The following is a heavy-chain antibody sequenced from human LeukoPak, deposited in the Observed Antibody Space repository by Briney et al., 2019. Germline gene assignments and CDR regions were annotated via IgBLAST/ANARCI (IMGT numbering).Heavy chain of an antibody. Sequence: PVGSLRLSCAASGFTFSSYAMSSVRQAPGKGLEWVSAISGSGGSTYYADSVKGRFTISSDNSKNTLYLQMNSLRAEDTAVYYCAKGSSGTAMAAYYFDYWGQGTLVTVSS. D-gene: IGHD5-18*01. CDR1: GFTFSSYA. J-gene: IGHJ4*02. V-gene: IGHV3-23*01. CDR2: ISGSGGST. CDR3: AKGSSGTAMAAYYFDY.